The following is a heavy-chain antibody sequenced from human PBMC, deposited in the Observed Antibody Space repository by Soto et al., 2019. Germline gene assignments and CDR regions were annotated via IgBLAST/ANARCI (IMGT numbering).Heavy chain of an antibody. D-gene: IGHD6-6*01. CDR3: APYIAARGFDY. CDR1: GFTFDDYA. J-gene: IGHJ4*02. Sequence: PGGSLRLSCAASGFTFDDYAMHWVRQAPGKGLEWVSGISWSSGSIGYADSVKGRFTITKDTSKNQVVLTMTNMDPVDTATYYCAPYIAARGFDYWGQGTLVTVSS. CDR2: ISWSSGSI. V-gene: IGHV3-9*01.